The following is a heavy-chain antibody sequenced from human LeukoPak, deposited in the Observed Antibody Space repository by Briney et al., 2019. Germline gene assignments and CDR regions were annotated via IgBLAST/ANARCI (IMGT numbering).Heavy chain of an antibody. CDR2: ISGSGGST. CDR3: AKDGDLWFGESNYFDY. J-gene: IGHJ4*02. Sequence: GALRLSCAASGFTFSSYAMSWVRQAPGKGLEWVSAISGSGGSTYYADSVKGRFTISRDNSKNTLYLQMNSLRAEDTAVYYCAKDGDLWFGESNYFDYWGQGTLVTVSS. D-gene: IGHD3-10*01. CDR1: GFTFSSYA. V-gene: IGHV3-23*01.